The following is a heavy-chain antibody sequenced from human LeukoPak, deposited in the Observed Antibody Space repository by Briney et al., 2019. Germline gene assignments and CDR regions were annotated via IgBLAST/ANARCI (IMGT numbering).Heavy chain of an antibody. CDR2: INAGNGNT. D-gene: IGHD3-3*01. J-gene: IGHJ5*02. CDR3: ARPHYDFWSGYYVWFDP. Sequence: ASVKVSCKASEYTFTSYAMHWVRRAPGQRLEWMGWINAGNGNTKYSQKFQGRVTITRDTSASTAYMELSSLRSEDTAVYYCARPHYDFWSGYYVWFDPWGQGTLVTVSS. V-gene: IGHV1-3*01. CDR1: EYTFTSYA.